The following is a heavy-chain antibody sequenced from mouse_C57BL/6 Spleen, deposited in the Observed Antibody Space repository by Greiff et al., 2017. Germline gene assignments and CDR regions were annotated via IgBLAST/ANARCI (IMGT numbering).Heavy chain of an antibody. J-gene: IGHJ3*01. V-gene: IGHV1-22*01. Sequence: EVQLQQSGPELVKPGASVKMSCKASGYTFTDYNMHWVKQSHGQSLEWIGYINPNNGGTSYNQKFKGKATLTVNKSSSTAYMELHILTSEYAAVDYCSRSANSLAYWGQGTLVTVSA. D-gene: IGHD4-1*01. CDR1: GYTFTDYN. CDR2: INPNNGGT. CDR3: SRSANSLAY.